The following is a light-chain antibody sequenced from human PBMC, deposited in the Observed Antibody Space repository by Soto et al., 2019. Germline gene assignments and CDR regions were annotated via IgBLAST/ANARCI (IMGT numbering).Light chain of an antibody. CDR2: RTS. Sequence: EIVMTQSPATLSVSPGERATLSCRASQSISSNLAWYQQKPGQAPRLLMFRTSSRATGFPARFSGSGSGTEFNRPISSLQSEDFGVYYCQQYNNWPRATFGGGTKVEIK. V-gene: IGKV3-15*01. J-gene: IGKJ4*01. CDR1: QSISSN. CDR3: QQYNNWPRAT.